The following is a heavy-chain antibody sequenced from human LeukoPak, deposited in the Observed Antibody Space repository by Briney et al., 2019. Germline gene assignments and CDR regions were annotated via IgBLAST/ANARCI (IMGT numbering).Heavy chain of an antibody. CDR1: GFTFDDYA. Sequence: GGSLRLSCAASGFTFDDYAMHWVRQAPGKGLEWVSLISGDGGSTYYADSVKGRFTISRDNSKNSLYLQMNSLRTEDTALYYCAKEIFSPYYYDSSGSQNYYYYGMDVWGQGTTVTVSS. CDR3: AKEIFSPYYYDSSGSQNYYYYGMDV. CDR2: ISGDGGST. J-gene: IGHJ6*02. D-gene: IGHD3-22*01. V-gene: IGHV3-43*02.